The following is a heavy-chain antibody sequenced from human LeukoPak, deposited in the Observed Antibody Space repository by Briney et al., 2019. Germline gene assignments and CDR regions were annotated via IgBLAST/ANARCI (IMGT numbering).Heavy chain of an antibody. D-gene: IGHD3-16*02. Sequence: GGSLRLSCVASGFTLDDYALHWVRQAPGKGLEWISLISGDGDNTYYADSVKGRFTIPRDNSKNSLYLQMSSLRAEDTAVYYCVKDPVRLGELSPEHYFDYWGQGTLVTVSS. CDR2: ISGDGDNT. CDR1: GFTLDDYA. J-gene: IGHJ4*02. V-gene: IGHV3-43*02. CDR3: VKDPVRLGELSPEHYFDY.